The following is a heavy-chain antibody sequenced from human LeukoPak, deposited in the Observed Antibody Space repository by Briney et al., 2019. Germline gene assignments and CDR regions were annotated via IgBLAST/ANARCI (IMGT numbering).Heavy chain of an antibody. CDR2: ISSSSSTI. J-gene: IGHJ3*02. CDR1: GFTFSSYS. D-gene: IGHD3-3*01. Sequence: SGGSLRLSCAASGFTFSSYSMNWVRQAPGKGLEWVSYISSSSSTIYYADSVKGRFTISRDNAKNSLYLQMNSLRAEDTAVYYCARDRITIFGVVIRPGSSDIWGQGTMVTVSS. CDR3: ARDRITIFGVVIRPGSSDI. V-gene: IGHV3-48*01.